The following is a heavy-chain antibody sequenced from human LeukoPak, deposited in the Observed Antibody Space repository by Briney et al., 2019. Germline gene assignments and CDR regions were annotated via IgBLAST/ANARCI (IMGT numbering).Heavy chain of an antibody. D-gene: IGHD2-2*01. CDR2: INHSGSI. CDR1: GGSISDYY. Sequence: SETLSLTCSVYGGSISDYYWSWIRQPPGKGLEWIGEINHSGSIKYHPSLKSRLTISVDTSKNQFSLRRNSVTAADTAVYYCARDCSSWNCFDSWGQGTLVTVSS. V-gene: IGHV4-34*01. J-gene: IGHJ4*02. CDR3: ARDCSSWNCFDS.